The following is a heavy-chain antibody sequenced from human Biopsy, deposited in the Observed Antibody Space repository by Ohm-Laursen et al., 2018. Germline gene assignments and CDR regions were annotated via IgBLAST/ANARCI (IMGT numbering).Heavy chain of an antibody. Sequence: GSLRLSCAAAGFTYTTFAMSWVRQAPGKGPEWVSTSSANGATSYYADSVKGRFTISRDNSKNTLYLQMNSVRADDTAIYYCAKGGSITIFGVVINNCFDPWGQGTRVTVSS. J-gene: IGHJ5*02. CDR3: AKGGSITIFGVVINNCFDP. D-gene: IGHD3-3*01. CDR1: GFTYTTFA. V-gene: IGHV3-23*01. CDR2: SSANGATS.